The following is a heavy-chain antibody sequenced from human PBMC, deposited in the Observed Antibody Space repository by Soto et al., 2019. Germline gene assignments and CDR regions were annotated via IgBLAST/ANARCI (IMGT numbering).Heavy chain of an antibody. Sequence: SETLSLTCSVSSASLSSSTYYWSWIRQPPGRGPEWIGSIYYSGNTYYKPSLKSRVSISIDTSRNQFSLKLTSVTAADTAVYYCARGPSGDKVDYWGQGTLVTVSS. J-gene: IGHJ4*02. D-gene: IGHD1-26*01. V-gene: IGHV4-39*01. CDR2: IYYSGNT. CDR3: ARGPSGDKVDY. CDR1: SASLSSSTYY.